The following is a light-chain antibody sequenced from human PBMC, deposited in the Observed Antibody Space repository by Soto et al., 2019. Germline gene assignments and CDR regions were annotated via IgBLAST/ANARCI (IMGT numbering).Light chain of an antibody. Sequence: DVVLTQTPISLSVTPGQPASISCESSQSLLHTDGKTYLYWYLQKPGQPPQILIYEVSNLFSGVPDRFSGSGSGTYFTLKISRVEAEDVGVYYCMQSAQLPLTFGGGTKVEIK. CDR3: MQSAQLPLT. CDR1: QSLLHTDGKTY. J-gene: IGKJ4*01. V-gene: IGKV2D-29*01. CDR2: EVS.